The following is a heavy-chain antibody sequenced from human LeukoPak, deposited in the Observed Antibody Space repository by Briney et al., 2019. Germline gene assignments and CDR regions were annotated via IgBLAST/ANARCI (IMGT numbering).Heavy chain of an antibody. J-gene: IGHJ4*02. CDR3: ARDRVQYDDSSGYYPSFDY. D-gene: IGHD3-22*01. Sequence: GASVKVSCKASVCTFSIYDISWVRQAPGQGLEWMGRIIPIFGTANYAQKFQGRVTITADKSTSTAYMELSSLRSEDTAVYYCARDRVQYDDSSGYYPSFDYWGQGTLATVSS. CDR1: VCTFSIYD. V-gene: IGHV1-69*06. CDR2: IIPIFGTA.